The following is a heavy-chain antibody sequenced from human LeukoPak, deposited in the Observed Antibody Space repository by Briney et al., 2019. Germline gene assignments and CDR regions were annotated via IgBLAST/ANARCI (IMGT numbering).Heavy chain of an antibody. CDR2: IYSGGST. CDR1: GFTVSSNY. Sequence: GGSLRLSCAASGFTVSSNYMSWVRQAPGKGLEWVSVIYSGGSTYYADSVKGRFTISRDNSKNTLYLQMNSLRAEDTAVYYCASYSGSWGHYYDGMDVWGQGTTVTVS. V-gene: IGHV3-53*01. J-gene: IGHJ6*02. D-gene: IGHD6-13*01. CDR3: ASYSGSWGHYYDGMDV.